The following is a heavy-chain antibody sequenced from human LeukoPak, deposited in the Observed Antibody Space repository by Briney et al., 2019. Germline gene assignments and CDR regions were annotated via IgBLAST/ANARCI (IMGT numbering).Heavy chain of an antibody. CDR2: IIPILGIA. D-gene: IGHD2-15*01. CDR1: GGTFSSYA. CDR3: ARASSTGYYYYGMDV. J-gene: IGHJ6*02. V-gene: IGHV1-69*04. Sequence: GASVKVSCKASGGTFSSYAISWVRQAPGQGLEWMGRIIPILGIANYAQKFQGRVTITADKSTSTAYMELSSLRSEDTAVYYCARASSTGYYYYGMDVWGQGTTVTVSS.